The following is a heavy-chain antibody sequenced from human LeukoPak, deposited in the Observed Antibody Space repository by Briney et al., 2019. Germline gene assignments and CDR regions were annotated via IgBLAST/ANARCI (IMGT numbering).Heavy chain of an antibody. D-gene: IGHD3-3*01. V-gene: IGHV3-7*01. CDR2: IKQDGSEK. CDR3: ARDYDFWSGYSQPLDY. Sequence: PGGSLRLSCAASGFTFSSYWMSWVRQAPGKGLEWVANIKQDGSEKYYVDSVKGRFTISRDNAKNSLYLQMNSLRAEDTAVYYCARDYDFWSGYSQPLDYWGQGTLVTVSS. CDR1: GFTFSSYW. J-gene: IGHJ4*02.